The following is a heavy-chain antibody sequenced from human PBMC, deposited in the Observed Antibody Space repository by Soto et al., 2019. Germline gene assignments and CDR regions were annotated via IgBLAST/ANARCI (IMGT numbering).Heavy chain of an antibody. Sequence: PGGSLRLSCAASGFTCSSYGMNWVRQAPGKGLEWVSSIDSTGSYIYYAASVKGRLTISRDNARNSLYLHLNSLRTDDTAVYYCATDGAAGSVVGVWGQGTTVTVSS. CDR3: ATDGAAGSVVGV. D-gene: IGHD6-13*01. CDR1: GFTCSSYG. CDR2: IDSTGSYI. J-gene: IGHJ6*02. V-gene: IGHV3-21*01.